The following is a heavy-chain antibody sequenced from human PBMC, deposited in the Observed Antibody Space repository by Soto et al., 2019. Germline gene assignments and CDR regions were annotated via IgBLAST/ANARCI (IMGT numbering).Heavy chain of an antibody. V-gene: IGHV3-23*05. CDR1: GFTFSRYA. CDR3: AKKRVSGSLERSFDY. J-gene: IGHJ4*02. Sequence: EVQLLESGGALIQPGGSLRPSCAASGFTFSRYAMRWLRQAPGAGLELVSGIGSSGTDKSYADSVKGRFTISRDNPRNTLFLQMDSLRAEDTAVYYCAKKRVSGSLERSFDYWGQGTLVTVSS. CDR2: IGSSGTDK. D-gene: IGHD1-1*01.